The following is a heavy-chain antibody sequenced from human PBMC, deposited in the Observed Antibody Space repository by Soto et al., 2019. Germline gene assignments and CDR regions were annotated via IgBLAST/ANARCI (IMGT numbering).Heavy chain of an antibody. J-gene: IGHJ5*02. D-gene: IGHD3-9*01. Sequence: QVQLVQSGAEVKKPGASVKVSCKASGYTFTGYYMHWVRQAPGQGLEWMGWINPNSGGTNYAQKFQGKVPMTRATSVSTADRERTRLKSDDTALDYCARGGTTEVDWLLEEGGNWFAPWAQGALGTVSA. CDR2: INPNSGGT. CDR3: ARGGTTEVDWLLEEGGNWFAP. CDR1: GYTFTGYY. V-gene: IGHV1-2*02.